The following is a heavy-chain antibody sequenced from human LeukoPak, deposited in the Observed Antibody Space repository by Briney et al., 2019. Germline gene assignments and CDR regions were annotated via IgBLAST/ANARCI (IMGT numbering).Heavy chain of an antibody. Sequence: GRSLRLSCAASGFTFSSYAMHWVRQAPGKGLEWVAVISYDGSNKYYADSVKGRFTISRDNSKNTLYLQMNSLRAEDTAVYYCARGGDWYDYWGQGTLVTVSS. V-gene: IGHV3-30-3*01. J-gene: IGHJ4*02. D-gene: IGHD2-21*02. CDR3: ARGGDWYDY. CDR2: ISYDGSNK. CDR1: GFTFSSYA.